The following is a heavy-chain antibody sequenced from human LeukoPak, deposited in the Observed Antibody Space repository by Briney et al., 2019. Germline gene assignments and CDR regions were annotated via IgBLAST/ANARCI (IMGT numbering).Heavy chain of an antibody. Sequence: GGSLRLSCAASGFTFSSYSMNWVRQAPGKGLEWVSYISSASGSIYYADSVKGRFTISRDNAKNSLYLQMDSLRAEDTAVYYCAREVPGSRAFDIWGQGTMVTVSS. J-gene: IGHJ3*02. CDR1: GFTFSSYS. CDR2: ISSASGSI. V-gene: IGHV3-48*04. CDR3: AREVPGSRAFDI.